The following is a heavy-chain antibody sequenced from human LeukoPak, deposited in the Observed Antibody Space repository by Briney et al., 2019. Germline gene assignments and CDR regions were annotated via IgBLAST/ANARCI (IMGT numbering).Heavy chain of an antibody. J-gene: IGHJ6*03. D-gene: IGHD4-17*01. CDR2: INYGGAV. CDR1: DGSTTGTRYY. V-gene: IGHV4-39*06. Sequence: SETLSLTCTVSDGSTTGTRYYWGWFRQTPGKGPEWIGNINYGGAVYYNPSLRSRATISLDTSKNQFPLRLTSVTAADTAVHFCARVTKYDNSRNNYYMDVWGKGTTVTVSS. CDR3: ARVTKYDNSRNNYYMDV.